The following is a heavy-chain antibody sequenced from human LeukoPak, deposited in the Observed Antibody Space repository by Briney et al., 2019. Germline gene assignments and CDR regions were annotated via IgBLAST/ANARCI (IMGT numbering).Heavy chain of an antibody. CDR1: GFTFDDYW. J-gene: IGHJ4*02. V-gene: IGHV3-7*03. CDR2: INQDGSEK. Sequence: GGSLRLSCGASGFTFDDYWMSWVRQAPGQGLEWVANINQDGSEKYYLDSAKGRFTISRDNAKNSLYLQMDSLRAEDTAFYYCGKASSGYYSAILHWGQGTLVTVSS. CDR3: GKASSGYYSAILH. D-gene: IGHD3-22*01.